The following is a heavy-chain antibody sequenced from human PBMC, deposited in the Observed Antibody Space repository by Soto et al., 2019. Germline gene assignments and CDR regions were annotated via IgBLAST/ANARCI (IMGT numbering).Heavy chain of an antibody. CDR2: INDSGNI. V-gene: IGHV4-34*01. CDR3: ARGLILWFGELSRRGGYYYYMDV. CDR1: GGSFSGYQ. D-gene: IGHD3-10*01. J-gene: IGHJ6*03. Sequence: SETLSLSCAVYGGSFSGYQWTWIRQTPGKGLEWIGEINDSGNINYNPSLKSRVTILVDTAKKQISLKLSSVTAADTAVYYCARGLILWFGELSRRGGYYYYMDVWGKGTSVTVSS.